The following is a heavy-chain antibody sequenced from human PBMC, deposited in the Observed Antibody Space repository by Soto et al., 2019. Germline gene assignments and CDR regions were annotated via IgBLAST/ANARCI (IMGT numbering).Heavy chain of an antibody. CDR1: GFTFSDYA. V-gene: IGHV3-30*03. Sequence: GGSLRLSCAASGFTFSDYAMHWVRQAPGKGLEWVAVVSHDGRNTHYADSVKGRFTISRDNAKNSLYLQMNSLRAEDTAVYYCARDSYYDSSGYFTYYFDYWGQGTLVTVSS. CDR3: ARDSYYDSSGYFTYYFDY. J-gene: IGHJ4*02. D-gene: IGHD3-22*01. CDR2: VSHDGRNT.